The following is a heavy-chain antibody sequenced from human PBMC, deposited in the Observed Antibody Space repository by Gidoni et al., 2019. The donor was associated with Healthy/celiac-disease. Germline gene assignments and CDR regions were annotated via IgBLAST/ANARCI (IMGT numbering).Heavy chain of an antibody. V-gene: IGHV4-61*01. CDR3: AREDYMESMTLYGMDV. J-gene: IGHJ6*02. D-gene: IGHD4-4*01. Sequence: QVQLQESGPGLVKPSETLSLTCTVSGGSVSSGSYYWSWIRQPPGKGLEWIGYIYYSGSTNYNPSLKSRVTISVDTSKNQFSLKLSSVTAADTAVYYCAREDYMESMTLYGMDVWGQGTTVTVSS. CDR1: GGSVSSGSYY. CDR2: IYYSGST.